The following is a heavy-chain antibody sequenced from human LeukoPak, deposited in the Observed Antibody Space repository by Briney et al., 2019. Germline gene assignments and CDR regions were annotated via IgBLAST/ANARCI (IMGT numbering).Heavy chain of an antibody. CDR2: MSYDGRHI. CDR3: AKPVYDTNPGNFGIDY. Sequence: GGSLRLSCAASGFTFSAYGMHWVRQAPGKGLEWVAVMSYDGRHIYYADSVKGRFTISRDSSKDTLYLQMNSLRTEDTAVYFCAKPVYDTNPGNFGIDYWGQGTLVTVSS. J-gene: IGHJ4*02. V-gene: IGHV3-30*18. CDR1: GFTFSAYG. D-gene: IGHD2-8*01.